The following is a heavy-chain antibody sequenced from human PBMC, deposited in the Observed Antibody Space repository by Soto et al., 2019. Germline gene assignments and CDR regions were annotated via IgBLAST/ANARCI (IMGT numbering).Heavy chain of an antibody. V-gene: IGHV4-39*02. CDR1: GGSISSSSFY. CDR3: VSPYNFYFMDV. D-gene: IGHD3-16*01. CDR2: VSHRGST. J-gene: IGHJ6*03. Sequence: SETLSLTCTVSGGSISSSSFYWGWVPQPPGKGLEWIGSVSHRGSTYYNPSLTSRVTISVDTSKNHFSLKLNSVTAADTAVYYCVSPYNFYFMDVWGKGTPVTVSS.